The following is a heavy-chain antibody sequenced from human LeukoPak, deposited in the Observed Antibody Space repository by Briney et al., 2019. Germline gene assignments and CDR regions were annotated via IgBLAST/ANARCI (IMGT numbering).Heavy chain of an antibody. CDR3: ARGQARLGWFDP. CDR1: GGSISSSSYY. V-gene: IGHV4-39*07. D-gene: IGHD6-19*01. CDR2: IYYSGST. J-gene: IGHJ5*02. Sequence: SSETLSLTCTVSGGSISSSSYYWGWIRQPPGKGLEWIGSIYYSGSTYYNPSLKSRVTISVDTSKNQFSLKLSSVTAADTAVYYCARGQARLGWFDPWGQGTLVTVSS.